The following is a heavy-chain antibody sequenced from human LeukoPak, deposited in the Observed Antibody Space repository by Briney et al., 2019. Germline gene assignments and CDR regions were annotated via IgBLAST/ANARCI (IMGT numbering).Heavy chain of an antibody. CDR3: ARDLRYNWNDGNY. D-gene: IGHD1-20*01. J-gene: IGHJ4*02. CDR1: GFTFSSYS. V-gene: IGHV3-21*01. CDR2: ISSSSYI. Sequence: GGSLRPSCAASGFTFSSYSMNWVRQAPGKGLEWVSSISSSSYIYYADSVKGRFTISRDNAKNSLYLQMNSLRAEDTAVYYCARDLRYNWNDGNYWGQGTLVTVSS.